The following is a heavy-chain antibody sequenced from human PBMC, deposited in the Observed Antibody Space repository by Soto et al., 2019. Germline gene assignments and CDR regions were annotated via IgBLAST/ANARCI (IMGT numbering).Heavy chain of an antibody. CDR3: GGYNVFTGYHGYGRDV. CDR1: GFSLSTGGVG. Sequence: QITLKASGPTLVKPTQTLTLTCTFSGFSLSTGGVGVDWIHQPQGKAPEWLALIYWNDVKRYSPSLSSRLTITKDTSKNQVVLTMSNMDPVDTATYYCGGYNVFTGYHGYGRDVWGQGTTVTVSS. CDR2: IYWNDVK. J-gene: IGHJ6*02. D-gene: IGHD3-9*01. V-gene: IGHV2-5*01.